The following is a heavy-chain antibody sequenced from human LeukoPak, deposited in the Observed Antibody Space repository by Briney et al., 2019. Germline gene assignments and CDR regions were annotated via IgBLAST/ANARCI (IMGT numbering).Heavy chain of an antibody. CDR2: ISSSSGYI. D-gene: IGHD3-10*01. Sequence: PGGSLRLSCAASGFTFSSYEMNWVRQAPGKGLEWVASISSSSGYIYYAASVKGRLTISRDNAKNSLYLQMNSLRTEDTAVYYCARARITLVRGPDVINYYFDYWGQGTLVTVSS. V-gene: IGHV3-21*01. CDR1: GFTFSSYE. J-gene: IGHJ4*02. CDR3: ARARITLVRGPDVINYYFDY.